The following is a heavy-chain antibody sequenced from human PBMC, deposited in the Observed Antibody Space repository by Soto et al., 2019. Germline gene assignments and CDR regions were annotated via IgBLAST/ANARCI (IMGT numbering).Heavy chain of an antibody. CDR1: GGSFSGYY. D-gene: IGHD2-8*02. V-gene: IGHV4-34*01. J-gene: IGHJ4*02. CDR2: INHSGST. Sequence: SETLSLTCAVYGGSFSGYYLTWIRRPPGTGLEWIGEINHSGSTNYNPSLKSRVTISVDTSKNQFSLKLTSVTAADTAVYYCASDKVTGVFDYWGQGTLVTVSS. CDR3: ASDKVTGVFDY.